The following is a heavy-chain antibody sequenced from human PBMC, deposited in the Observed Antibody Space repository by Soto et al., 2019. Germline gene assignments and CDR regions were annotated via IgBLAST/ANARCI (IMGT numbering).Heavy chain of an antibody. CDR1: GGTFSSYA. CDR2: FIPIFGTA. V-gene: IGHV1-69*13. Sequence: ASVKVSCKASGGTFSSYAISWVRKAPGQGLEWMGGFIPIFGTANYAQKFQCRVTITADVSTSTAYMELSSLRSEDTAVYYCAGYYYDSSCYYLYFQHWGQGTLVTVSS. J-gene: IGHJ1*01. D-gene: IGHD3-22*01. CDR3: AGYYYDSSCYYLYFQH.